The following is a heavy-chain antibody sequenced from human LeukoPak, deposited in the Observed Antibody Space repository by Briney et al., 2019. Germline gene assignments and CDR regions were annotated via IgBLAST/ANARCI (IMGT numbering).Heavy chain of an antibody. D-gene: IGHD4-11*01. J-gene: IGHJ4*02. CDR2: ITAYNGNT. Sequence: GASVKVSCKASGYLFNSYGISWVRQAPGQGLEWMGWITAYNGNTNFAQKSQGRLTMATDTSTSTVYMELRSLRFDDTAVYYCARGGMTTHPDYWGQGTLVTVSS. CDR3: ARGGMTTHPDY. V-gene: IGHV1-18*01. CDR1: GYLFNSYG.